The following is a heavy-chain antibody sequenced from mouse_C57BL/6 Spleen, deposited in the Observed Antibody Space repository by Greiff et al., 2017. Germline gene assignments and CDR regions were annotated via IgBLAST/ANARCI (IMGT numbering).Heavy chain of an antibody. CDR1: GYTFTSYW. J-gene: IGHJ4*01. CDR3: ARHRNYYGSRPYYAMDY. V-gene: IGHV1-55*01. CDR2: IYPGSGST. D-gene: IGHD1-1*01. Sequence: QVQLQQPGAELVKPGASVKMSCKASGYTFTSYWITWVKQRPGQGLEWIGDIYPGSGSTNCNEKFKSKATLTVDTSSSTAYMQLSSLTSEDSAVYYCARHRNYYGSRPYYAMDYWGQGTSVTVSS.